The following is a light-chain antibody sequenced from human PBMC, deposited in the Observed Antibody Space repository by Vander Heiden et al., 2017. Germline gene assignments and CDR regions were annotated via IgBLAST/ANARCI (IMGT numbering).Light chain of an antibody. V-gene: IGKV3-20*01. CDR3: QQYGSSPGIT. CDR1: QSGSSSY. J-gene: IGKJ3*01. Sequence: EIVLTQSPGTLSLSPGERATLSCRASQSGSSSYLAWYQQKPGQAPRLLIYGASSRATGIPDRFSGSGSGTDFTLTISRLEPEEFAVYYCQQYGSSPGITFGPGTKVDIK. CDR2: GAS.